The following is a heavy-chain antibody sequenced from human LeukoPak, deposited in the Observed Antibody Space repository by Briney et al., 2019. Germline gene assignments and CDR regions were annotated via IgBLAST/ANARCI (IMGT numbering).Heavy chain of an antibody. V-gene: IGHV3-21*01. J-gene: IGHJ4*02. Sequence: GGSLRLSCAASGFTFSSYSMNWVRQAPGKGLEWVSSISSSSSYIYYADSVKGRFTISRDNAKNSLYLQMNSLRAEDTAVYYCARVSLFAATISYWGQGTLVTVSS. CDR2: ISSSSSYI. CDR3: ARVSLFAATISY. CDR1: GFTFSSYS. D-gene: IGHD5-12*01.